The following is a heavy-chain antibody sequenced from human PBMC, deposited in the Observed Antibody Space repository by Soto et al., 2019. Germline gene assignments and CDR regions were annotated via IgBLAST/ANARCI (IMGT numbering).Heavy chain of an antibody. V-gene: IGHV2-5*02. J-gene: IGHJ4*02. CDR3: AHRGRLDSGWDGGYFNC. CDR1: GFSLTTTGVG. D-gene: IGHD6-19*01. Sequence: QITLKESGPTLVKPTQALALTCTFSGFSLTTTGVGVGWIRQPPGKALEWLAFVYWDDDKRYSPSLKSRLTISKDTSKNQVVLRMTKQDPVDTAMYYCAHRGRLDSGWDGGYFNCGGQGTLVTVSS. CDR2: VYWDDDK.